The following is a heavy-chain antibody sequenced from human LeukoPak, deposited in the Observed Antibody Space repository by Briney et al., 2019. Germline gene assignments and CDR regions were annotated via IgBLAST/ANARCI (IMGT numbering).Heavy chain of an antibody. CDR3: ARLAVAGGNWFDP. CDR1: GFTFSSSA. J-gene: IGHJ5*02. CDR2: ISPNGVIT. Sequence: PGGSLRLSCAASGFTFSSSAMSWVRQAPGKGLEWVSGISPNGVITYYADSVKGRFTISRDNSKGTVYMQMNSLSPEDTAIYYCARLAVAGGNWFDPWGQGTLVTVSS. D-gene: IGHD6-19*01. V-gene: IGHV3-23*01.